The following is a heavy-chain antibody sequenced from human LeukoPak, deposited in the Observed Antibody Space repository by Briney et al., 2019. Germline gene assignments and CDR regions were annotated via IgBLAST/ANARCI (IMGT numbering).Heavy chain of an antibody. V-gene: IGHV3-30-3*01. J-gene: IGHJ4*02. CDR3: AKDTTELVLTFDY. CDR1: GFTFSGYA. Sequence: PGRSLRLSCAASGFTFSGYAMHWVRQAPGKGLEWVAVISYDGSNEYYADSVKGRFTISRDNSKNTLYLQMNSLRAEDTAVYYCAKDTTELVLTFDYWGQGTLVTVSS. CDR2: ISYDGSNE. D-gene: IGHD6-6*01.